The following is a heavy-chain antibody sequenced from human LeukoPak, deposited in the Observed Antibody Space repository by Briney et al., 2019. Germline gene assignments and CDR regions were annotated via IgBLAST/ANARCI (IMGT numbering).Heavy chain of an antibody. V-gene: IGHV3-7*01. J-gene: IGHJ4*02. D-gene: IGHD3-16*01. CDR3: ARGGGTFDY. Sequence: GGSLRLSCAASGFTFPNYVMSWVRQAPGKGLEWVANIKEDGSEKNYVDSVKGRFTISRDNAKNSFNLQMNSLRAEDTAVYYCARGGGTFDYWGQGTLVTVSS. CDR1: GFTFPNYV. CDR2: IKEDGSEK.